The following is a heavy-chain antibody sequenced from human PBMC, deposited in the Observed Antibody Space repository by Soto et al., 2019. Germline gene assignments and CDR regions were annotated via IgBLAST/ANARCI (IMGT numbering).Heavy chain of an antibody. J-gene: IGHJ4*02. Sequence: QVQLVASGGGVVQPGRSLKLSCAASRLTFSIYTLHWVRQTPGKGLEWVAVISSEGDRKYYADSVKGRFTVSRDNSKNTLYLQMNSLRSEDAAVYYCATSGSYDYWGRGTLVTVSS. CDR3: ATSGSYDY. D-gene: IGHD1-26*01. V-gene: IGHV3-30-3*01. CDR1: RLTFSIYT. CDR2: ISSEGDRK.